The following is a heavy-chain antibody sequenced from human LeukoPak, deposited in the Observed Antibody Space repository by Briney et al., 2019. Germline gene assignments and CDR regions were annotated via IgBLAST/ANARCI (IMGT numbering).Heavy chain of an antibody. Sequence: PSETLSLTCTISGGSISSYYWSWLRQPPGKGLEWIGYIYFSGSTNYNPSLKSRVTISVDTSKKQFSLKLSSVTAADTAVYYCASGGMSQQLVLNYWGQGTLVTVSS. CDR2: IYFSGST. V-gene: IGHV4-59*01. CDR1: GGSISSYY. D-gene: IGHD6-13*01. J-gene: IGHJ4*02. CDR3: ASGGMSQQLVLNY.